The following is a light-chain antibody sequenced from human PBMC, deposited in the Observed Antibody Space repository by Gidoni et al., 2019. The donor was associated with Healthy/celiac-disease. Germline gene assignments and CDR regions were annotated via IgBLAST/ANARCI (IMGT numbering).Light chain of an antibody. CDR1: QSLLHSNGYNY. J-gene: IGKJ4*01. V-gene: IGKV2-28*01. CDR2: LGS. CDR3: MQALQTPLT. Sequence: DIVMTQSPLSMPVTPGEPASISCRSSQSLLHSNGYNYLDWYLQNPGQSPQLLIYLGSNRASGVPDRFSSSGSGTDFTLKISRGEAEDVGVYYCMQALQTPLTFXGXTKVEIK.